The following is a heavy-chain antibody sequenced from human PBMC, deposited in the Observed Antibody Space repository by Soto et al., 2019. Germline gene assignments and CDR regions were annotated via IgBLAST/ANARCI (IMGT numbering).Heavy chain of an antibody. CDR2: ISTSGDNG. J-gene: IGHJ5*02. CDR1: GFTFSKYA. V-gene: IGHV3-23*01. CDR3: AKKIYDSSGNP. Sequence: GGSLRLSCAASGFTFSKYAMSWVRQAPGKGLEWVSSISTSGDNGYYADSVKGRFTISRDNSKNTLYLQMNSLRAEDTAVYYCAKKIYDSSGNPWGQGTLVTVSS. D-gene: IGHD3-22*01.